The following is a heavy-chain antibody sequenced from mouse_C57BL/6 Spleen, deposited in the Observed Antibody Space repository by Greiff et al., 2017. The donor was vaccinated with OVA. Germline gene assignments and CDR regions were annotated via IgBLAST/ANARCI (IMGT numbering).Heavy chain of an antibody. Sequence: QVQLQQPGAELVKPGASVKMSCKASGYTFTSYWITWVKQRPGQGLEWIGDIYPGSGSTNYNEKFKRKATLTVDTSSSTAYMQLSSLTSEDSAVYYCARANYSNHWYFDVWGTGTTVTVSS. CDR3: ARANYSNHWYFDV. J-gene: IGHJ1*03. CDR1: GYTFTSYW. CDR2: IYPGSGST. V-gene: IGHV1-55*01. D-gene: IGHD2-5*01.